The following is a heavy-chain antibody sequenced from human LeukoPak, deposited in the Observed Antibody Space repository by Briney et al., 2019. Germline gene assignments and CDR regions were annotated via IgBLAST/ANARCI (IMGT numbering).Heavy chain of an antibody. J-gene: IGHJ4*02. CDR2: INQDGSEK. CDR3: ADPHSDY. CDR1: GFTFSSYW. V-gene: IGHV3-7*01. Sequence: GGSLRLSCAASGFTFSSYWMSWVRQAPGKGLEWVANINQDGSEKYYVDSVKGRFTISRDNAKNSLHLQMKSLRADDTAVYYCADPHSDYWGQGTLVTVSS.